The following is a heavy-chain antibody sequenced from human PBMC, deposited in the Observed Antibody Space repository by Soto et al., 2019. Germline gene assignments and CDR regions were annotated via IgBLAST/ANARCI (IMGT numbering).Heavy chain of an antibody. CDR2: INYSGST. V-gene: IGHV4-39*01. CDR3: ARTGGYFDWLPPYYFDY. J-gene: IGHJ4*02. D-gene: IGHD3-9*01. Sequence: PSETLSLTCIVSSGSISSSLNHWGWIRQPPGKGLEWIGNINYSGSTYYNPSLQSRLTISVDTSNNQFSLRLSSVTAADTAVYYCARTGGYFDWLPPYYFDYWGQGTLVTVSS. CDR1: SGSISSSLNH.